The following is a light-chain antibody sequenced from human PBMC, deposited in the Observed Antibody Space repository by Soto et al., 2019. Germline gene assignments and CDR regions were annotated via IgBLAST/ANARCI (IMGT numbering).Light chain of an antibody. J-gene: IGKJ1*01. Sequence: EVVLTQSPATLSLSPGERATLSFRASQSVSNYLVWYQQKPGQAPRLLIYDASNRATGIPARFSGSGSGTDFTLTISSLEPEDFAVYYCQHRSSWWTFGQGTKVDIK. CDR1: QSVSNY. CDR2: DAS. CDR3: QHRSSWWT. V-gene: IGKV3-11*01.